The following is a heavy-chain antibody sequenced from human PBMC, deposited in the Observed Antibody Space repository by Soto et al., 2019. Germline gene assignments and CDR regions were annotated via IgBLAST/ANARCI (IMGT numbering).Heavy chain of an antibody. D-gene: IGHD3-9*01. CDR2: ISSSGSTI. J-gene: IGHJ3*02. Sequence: GGSLRLSCAASGFTFSDYYMSWIRQAPGKGLEWVSYISSSGSTIYYADSVKGRFTISRANAKNSLYLQMNSLRAEDTAVYYCARGDDILTGYYDAFDIWGQGTMVTVSS. CDR1: GFTFSDYY. V-gene: IGHV3-11*01. CDR3: ARGDDILTGYYDAFDI.